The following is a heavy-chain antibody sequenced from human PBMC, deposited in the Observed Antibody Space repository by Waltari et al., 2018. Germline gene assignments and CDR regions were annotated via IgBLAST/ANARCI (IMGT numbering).Heavy chain of an antibody. D-gene: IGHD1-26*01. CDR3: ARRNLGYAFDI. Sequence: QVQLVQSGAEVKKPGSAVKVSCKASGGAFGTYAITWVRQAPGHGLEWVGGIIPIYGTPNFAQKFQGRVTFTADESTTTAYMELTSLKSEDTAIYYCARRNLGYAFDIWGQGTLVTVSS. V-gene: IGHV1-69*12. CDR1: GGAFGTYA. J-gene: IGHJ3*02. CDR2: IIPIYGTP.